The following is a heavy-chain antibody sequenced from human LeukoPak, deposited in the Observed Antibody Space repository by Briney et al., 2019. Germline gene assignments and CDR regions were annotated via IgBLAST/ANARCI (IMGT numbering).Heavy chain of an antibody. CDR3: ARCGGKWLHYMDV. V-gene: IGHV4-39*07. CDR1: GASISSSSSY. Sequence: PSDTLSLTCTVSGASISSSSSYWGWIRQPPGKGLEWLGNIYSRGNTYYKPSLRSRVTISIDTSKNQFSLRLTSVTAADTAVYYCARCGGKWLHYMDVWGKGTTVTVSS. D-gene: IGHD5-12*01. CDR2: IYSRGNT. J-gene: IGHJ6*03.